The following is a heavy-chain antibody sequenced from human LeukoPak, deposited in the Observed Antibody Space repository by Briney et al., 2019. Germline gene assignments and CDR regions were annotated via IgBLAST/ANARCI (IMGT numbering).Heavy chain of an antibody. V-gene: IGHV4-31*03. Sequence: PSETLSLTCTVSGGSISSGGYYWSWIRQHPGKGLEWIGYIYYSGSTYYNPSLKSRVTISVDASKNQFSLKLSSVTAADTAVYYCARSSTSKEPSDYWGQGTLVTVSS. CDR3: ARSSTSKEPSDY. CDR2: IYYSGST. CDR1: GGSISSGGYY. D-gene: IGHD2-2*01. J-gene: IGHJ4*02.